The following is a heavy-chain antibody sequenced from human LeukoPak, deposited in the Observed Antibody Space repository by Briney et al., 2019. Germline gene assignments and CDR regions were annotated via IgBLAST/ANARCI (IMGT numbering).Heavy chain of an antibody. Sequence: SETLSLTCTVSGGSISSSSYYCGWIRQPPAKVLEWIRSIYYSGSTYYNPSLKSRVTISVDTSKKQFSLKLSSVTAADTAVYYCARVAMIVVPKRAFDIWGQGTMVTVSS. CDR1: GGSISSSSYY. CDR2: IYYSGST. J-gene: IGHJ3*02. V-gene: IGHV4-39*07. CDR3: ARVAMIVVPKRAFDI. D-gene: IGHD3-22*01.